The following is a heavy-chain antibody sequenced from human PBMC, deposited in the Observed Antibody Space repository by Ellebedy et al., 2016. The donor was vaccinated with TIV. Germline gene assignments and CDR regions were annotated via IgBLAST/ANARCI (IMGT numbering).Heavy chain of an antibody. CDR3: ARGPLRYFDWVYYYHGMDV. Sequence: MPGGSLRLSCTVSGGSISTYYWSWIRQPPGQGLEWIGYIYYSGYTEYSPSLKSRVTISLDTSKDQFSLRLSSVTAADTAVYYCARGPLRYFDWVYYYHGMDVWGQGTTVTVSS. J-gene: IGHJ6*02. CDR1: GGSISTYY. CDR2: IYYSGYT. V-gene: IGHV4-59*08. D-gene: IGHD3-9*01.